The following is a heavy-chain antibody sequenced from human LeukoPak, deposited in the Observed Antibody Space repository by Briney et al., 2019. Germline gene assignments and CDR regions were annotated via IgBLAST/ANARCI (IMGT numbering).Heavy chain of an antibody. D-gene: IGHD3-22*01. V-gene: IGHV1-18*01. CDR2: SSAYNGNT. J-gene: IGHJ4*02. CDR1: GYTFTSYG. CDR3: ARDHGTYYYDSSRQTFDY. Sequence: EASVKVSCKASGYTFTSYGISWVRQAPGQGLEWMGWSSAYNGNTNYAQKLQGRVTMTRNTSTSTAYMELRSLRSDDTAVYYCARDHGTYYYDSSRQTFDYWGQGALVTVSS.